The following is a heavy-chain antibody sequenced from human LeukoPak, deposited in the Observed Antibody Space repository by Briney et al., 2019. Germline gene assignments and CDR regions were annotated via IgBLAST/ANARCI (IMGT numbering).Heavy chain of an antibody. V-gene: IGHV1-18*01. CDR1: GGTFSSYA. CDR3: ARVDTAMGLYMDV. Sequence: ASVKVSCKASGGTFSSYAISWVRQAPGQGLEWMGWISAYNGNTNYAQKLQGRVTMTTDTSTSTAYMELRSLRSDDTAVYYCARVDTAMGLYMDVWGKGTTVTVSS. J-gene: IGHJ6*03. D-gene: IGHD5-18*01. CDR2: ISAYNGNT.